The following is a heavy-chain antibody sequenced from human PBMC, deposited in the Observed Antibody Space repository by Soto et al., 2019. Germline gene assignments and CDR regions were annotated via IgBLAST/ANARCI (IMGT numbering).Heavy chain of an antibody. Sequence: SETLSLTCAVYGGSFVGYYCSCVRHPPGKGLEWIGEINHSGSTNYNPSLKSRVTISVDASKNQFSLKLSSVTAADTAVYYCAAGDLRTNYYYGMDVWGQGTTVTVSS. J-gene: IGHJ6*02. CDR2: INHSGST. D-gene: IGHD3-3*01. CDR1: GGSFVGYY. CDR3: AAGDLRTNYYYGMDV. V-gene: IGHV4-34*01.